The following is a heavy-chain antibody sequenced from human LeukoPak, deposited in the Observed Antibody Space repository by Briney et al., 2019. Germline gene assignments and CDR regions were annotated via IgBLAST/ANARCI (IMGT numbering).Heavy chain of an antibody. CDR2: ISSSSSYI. V-gene: IGHV3-21*01. CDR1: GFTVSSNY. D-gene: IGHD6-19*01. Sequence: GGSLRLSCAASGFTVSSNYMSWVRQAPGKGLEWVSSISSSSSYIYYADSVKGRFTISRDNAKNSLYLQMNSLRAEDTAVYYCARAGGHYSSAWYDYWGQGTLVTVSS. J-gene: IGHJ4*02. CDR3: ARAGGHYSSAWYDY.